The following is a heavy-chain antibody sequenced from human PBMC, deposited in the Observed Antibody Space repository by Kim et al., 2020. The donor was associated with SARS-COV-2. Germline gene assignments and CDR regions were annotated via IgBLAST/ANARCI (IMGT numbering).Heavy chain of an antibody. CDR1: GGSITSSSYY. D-gene: IGHD3-22*01. V-gene: IGHV4-61*02. CDR3: ASAYYYDSGGSLDY. J-gene: IGHJ4*02. CDR2: IYTSGST. Sequence: SETLSLTCTLSGGSITSSSYYWSWMRQPAGKGLEWIGRIYTSGSTNYNPSLKSRVAISVDSSKNQFSLKLTSVTAADPGVYYCASAYYYDSGGSLDYWGQGTLVTVAS.